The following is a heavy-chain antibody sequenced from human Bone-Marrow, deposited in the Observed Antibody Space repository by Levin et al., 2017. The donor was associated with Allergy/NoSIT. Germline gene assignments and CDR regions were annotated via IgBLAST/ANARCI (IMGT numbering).Heavy chain of an antibody. CDR2: IDWDDDV. Sequence: SGPTLVKPTQTLTLTCTFSGFSVTPSDMYFHWIRLPPGKAPEWLARIDWDDDVYYNGSLLTRLTISKDTSKSQVVLTMTNMDPVDTATYYCARSVTSATKLDYWGPGILVTVSS. CDR1: GFSVTPSDMY. J-gene: IGHJ4*02. CDR3: ARSVTSATKLDY. V-gene: IGHV2-70*11. D-gene: IGHD4-17*01.